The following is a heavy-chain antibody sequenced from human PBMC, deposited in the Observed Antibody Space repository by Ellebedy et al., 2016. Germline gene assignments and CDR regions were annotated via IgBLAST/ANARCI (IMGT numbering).Heavy chain of an antibody. CDR3: TRDGSEWSRDV. D-gene: IGHD3-3*01. CDR2: IVFSGTAT. Sequence: GGSLRLSXAASGFTFSSYSMNWVRQAPGKGLEWVATIVFSGTATYYSDSVKGRFIISRDNAKNSLFLQMNSLRVEDTAVYYCTRDGSEWSRDVWGQGTLVTVSS. J-gene: IGHJ4*02. CDR1: GFTFSSYS. V-gene: IGHV3-21*01.